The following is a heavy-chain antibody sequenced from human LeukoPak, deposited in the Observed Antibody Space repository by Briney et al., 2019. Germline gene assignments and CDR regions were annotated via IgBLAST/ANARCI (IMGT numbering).Heavy chain of an antibody. D-gene: IGHD3-16*01. J-gene: IGHJ4*02. CDR2: IYYSGNT. Sequence: SETLSLTYSVSGGSIRSSSYYWAWIRQPPGKGLEWIGSIYYSGNTYYNPSLKSRVTISIDTSKNQFSLRLSSVTAADTAVYYCARDLSLDYWGQGTLVTVSS. V-gene: IGHV4-39*07. CDR1: GGSIRSSSYY. CDR3: ARDLSLDY.